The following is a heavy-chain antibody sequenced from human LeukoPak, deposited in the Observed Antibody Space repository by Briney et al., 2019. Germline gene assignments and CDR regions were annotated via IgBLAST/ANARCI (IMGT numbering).Heavy chain of an antibody. Sequence: GGSLRLSCAASGFTFRSYAMSWVRQAPGKGLEWVSSISSGSSYIYYADSVKGRFTISRDNAKNSLHLQMNSLRVEDTAVYYCARVGTPQTGLFAFDIWGQGTMVTVSP. D-gene: IGHD3-10*01. V-gene: IGHV3-21*01. CDR3: ARVGTPQTGLFAFDI. CDR2: ISSGSSYI. J-gene: IGHJ3*02. CDR1: GFTFRSYA.